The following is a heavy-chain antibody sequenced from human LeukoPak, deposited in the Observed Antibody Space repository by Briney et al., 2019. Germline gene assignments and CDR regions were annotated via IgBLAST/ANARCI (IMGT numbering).Heavy chain of an antibody. J-gene: IGHJ5*02. Sequence: PSETLSLTCGVYGGSFSGYYWTYIRQPPGKGPEWIGEINHSGSTNYNPSLKSRVTISVDTSKNQFSLKLSSVTAADTAVYYCARGIWVVVVVAARGFWFDPWGQGTLVTVSS. V-gene: IGHV4-34*01. CDR2: INHSGST. D-gene: IGHD2-15*01. CDR1: GGSFSGYY. CDR3: ARGIWVVVVVAARGFWFDP.